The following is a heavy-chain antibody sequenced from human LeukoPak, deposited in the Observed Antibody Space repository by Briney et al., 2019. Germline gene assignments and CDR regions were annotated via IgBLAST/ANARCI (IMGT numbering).Heavy chain of an antibody. CDR2: IKQDGSEK. CDR3: ARDRSGLDY. D-gene: IGHD7-27*01. V-gene: IGHV3-7*03. Sequence: QSGGSLRLSCAASGFTLSSYWMSWVRQAPGKGLEWVANIKQDGSEKYYVDSVKGRFTISRDNAKNSLYLQMNSLRAEDTAVYYCARDRSGLDYWGQGTLVTVSS. J-gene: IGHJ4*02. CDR1: GFTLSSYW.